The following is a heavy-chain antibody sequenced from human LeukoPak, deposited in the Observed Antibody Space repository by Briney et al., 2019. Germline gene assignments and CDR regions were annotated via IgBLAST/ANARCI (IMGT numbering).Heavy chain of an antibody. V-gene: IGHV1-69*01. J-gene: IGHJ6*03. D-gene: IGHD2-15*01. CDR1: GGTFSTYA. Sequence: SVKVSCKASGGTFSTYAISWVRQAPGQGLEWMGGIIPIFGTVNYAQKFQGRVTITADESTGTAYMELSSLRSEDTAVYFCARTPRTYYYYMDVWGKGTTVTISS. CDR3: ARTPRTYYYYMDV. CDR2: IIPIFGTV.